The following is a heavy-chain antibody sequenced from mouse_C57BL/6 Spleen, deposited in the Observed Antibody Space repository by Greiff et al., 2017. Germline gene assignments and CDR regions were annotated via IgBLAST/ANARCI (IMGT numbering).Heavy chain of an antibody. V-gene: IGHV1-69*01. CDR1: GYTFTSYW. CDR3: ARRKLDYFDY. J-gene: IGHJ2*01. CDR2: IDPSDSYT. Sequence: QVQLQQSGAELVMPGASVKLSCKASGYTFTSYWMHWVKQRPGQGLEWIGEIDPSDSYTNYNQKFKGKSTLTVDKSSSTAYMQLSSLTSDDTADYYCARRKLDYFDYWGQGTTLTVSS. D-gene: IGHD4-1*01.